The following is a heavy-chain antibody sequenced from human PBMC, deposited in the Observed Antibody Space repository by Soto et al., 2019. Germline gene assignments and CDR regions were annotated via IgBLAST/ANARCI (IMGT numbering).Heavy chain of an antibody. V-gene: IGHV3-23*01. CDR1: GFTFTNYA. D-gene: IGHD3-10*01. J-gene: IGHJ4*02. CDR3: TKGQGNMWHYVSTDY. CDR2: ISASGGST. Sequence: GGSLRLSCAASGFTFTNYAMSLVRQAPGRGLEWVSVISASGGSTYYADSVKGRFTISEDKSENTLYVQMNSRRAEDTAVYYCTKGQGNMWHYVSTDYWGQGTLVTVSS.